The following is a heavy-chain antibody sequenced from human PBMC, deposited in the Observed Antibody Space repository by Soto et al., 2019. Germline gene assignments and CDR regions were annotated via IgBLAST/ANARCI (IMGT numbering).Heavy chain of an antibody. D-gene: IGHD2-15*01. CDR2: IYYSGST. CDR1: GGSISSYY. J-gene: IGHJ6*02. V-gene: IGHV4-59*01. CDR3: ARDQRYCSGGSCYSGYYGMDV. Sequence: KPSETLSLTCTVSGGSISSYYWSWIRQPPGKGLEWIGYIYYSGSTDYNPSLKSRVTISVDTSKNQFSLKLSSVTAADTAVYYCARDQRYCSGGSCYSGYYGMDVWGQGTTVTVS.